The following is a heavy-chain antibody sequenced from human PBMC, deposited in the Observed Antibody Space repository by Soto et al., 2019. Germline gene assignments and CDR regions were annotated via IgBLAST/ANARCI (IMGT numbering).Heavy chain of an antibody. CDR3: ASSKDCTNGVCSPRGPDY. V-gene: IGHV3-33*01. J-gene: IGHJ4*02. Sequence: QVQLVESGGGVVQPGRSLRLSCAASGFTFSSYGMHWVRQAPGKGLEWVAVIWYDGSNKYYADSVKGRFTISRDNSKNTLYLQMNSLRAEDTAVYYCASSKDCTNGVCSPRGPDYWGQGTLVTVSS. CDR2: IWYDGSNK. D-gene: IGHD2-8*01. CDR1: GFTFSSYG.